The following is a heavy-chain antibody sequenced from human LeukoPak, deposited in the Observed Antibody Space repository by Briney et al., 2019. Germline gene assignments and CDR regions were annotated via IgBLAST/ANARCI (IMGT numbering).Heavy chain of an antibody. CDR2: IWYDGGNK. CDR3: ARGDYYGSPFDY. D-gene: IGHD3-10*01. V-gene: IGHV3-33*08. J-gene: IGHJ4*02. Sequence: PGGSLRLSCAASGFTFSNDAMNWLRQAPGKGLEWVAVIWYDGGNKYYADSVQGRFTISRDNSKNTLYLQMNSLRVEDTAVYYCARGDYYGSPFDYWGQGTLVTVSS. CDR1: GFTFSNDA.